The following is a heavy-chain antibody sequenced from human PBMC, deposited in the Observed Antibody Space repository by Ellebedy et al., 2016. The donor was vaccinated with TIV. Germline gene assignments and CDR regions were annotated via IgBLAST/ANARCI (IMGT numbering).Heavy chain of an antibody. CDR3: ATETFNDVDLKLWGVFDI. CDR1: GFNVSSSY. J-gene: IGHJ3*02. CDR2: IYSGGST. Sequence: GESLKISCAASGFNVSSSYMSWVRQAPGKGLEWVSVIYSGGSTYHADSVRGRITISRDSSKNKLYLQMNSLRAEDTAVYYCATETFNDVDLKLWGVFDIWGQGTLVTVSS. D-gene: IGHD2/OR15-2a*01. V-gene: IGHV3-66*01.